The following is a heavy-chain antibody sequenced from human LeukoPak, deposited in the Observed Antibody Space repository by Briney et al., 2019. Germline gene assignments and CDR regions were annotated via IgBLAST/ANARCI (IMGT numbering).Heavy chain of an antibody. D-gene: IGHD4-23*01. V-gene: IGHV5-51*01. Sequence: GESLKISCKISGYILTNNWIGWVRQVPGKGLEWMGIIYPGDSDTRYSPSFQGQVTISADKSISTAYLQWSSLKASDTAMYYCASVTGGNSAFDIWGQGTMVTVSS. CDR3: ASVTGGNSAFDI. CDR1: GYILTNNW. CDR2: IYPGDSDT. J-gene: IGHJ3*02.